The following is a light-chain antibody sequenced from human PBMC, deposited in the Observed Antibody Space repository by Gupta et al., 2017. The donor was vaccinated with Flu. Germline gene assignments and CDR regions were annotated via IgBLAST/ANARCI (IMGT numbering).Light chain of an antibody. J-gene: IGKJ1*01. V-gene: IGKV1-5*03. CDR3: QQYAGTWT. Sequence: DIQLTQSPATLYASVGDRVTIPCRASQSISTWLAWYQQKPGRAPKLLIYMASSLQSGVPYRFSGSGSGTEFTLTITSLQPEDFATYYCQQYAGTWTFGQGTMVEI. CDR1: QSISTW. CDR2: MAS.